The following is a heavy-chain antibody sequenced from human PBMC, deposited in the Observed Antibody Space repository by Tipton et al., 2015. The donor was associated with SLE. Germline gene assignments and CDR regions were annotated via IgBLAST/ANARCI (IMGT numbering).Heavy chain of an antibody. J-gene: IGHJ6*02. D-gene: IGHD3-10*01. CDR3: ARHMEGYYYYGMDV. CDR1: GYSFTNYW. V-gene: IGHV5-51*01. Sequence: QSGAEVKKPGESLKISCQGSGYSFTNYWIAWVRQMPGKGLEWVGIIYHDDSDTTYSPSFQGQVTISVDRSISTAYLQWSSLKASDTAIYYCARHMEGYYYYGMDVWGQGTTVTVSS. CDR2: IYHDDSDT.